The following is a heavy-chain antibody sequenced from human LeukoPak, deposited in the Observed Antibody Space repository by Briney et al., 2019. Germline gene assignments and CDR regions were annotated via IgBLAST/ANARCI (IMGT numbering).Heavy chain of an antibody. CDR1: GFTFSSYD. CDR3: AKSITVAGTVIWDYFDY. J-gene: IGHJ4*02. V-gene: IGHV3-23*01. Sequence: QPGGSLRLSCAASGFTFSSYDMSWVRQAPGKGLEWVSAISGSGGSTYYADSVKGQFTISRDNSKKTLYLQMNSLRAEDTAVYYCAKSITVAGTVIWDYFDYWGQGTLVTVSS. CDR2: ISGSGGST. D-gene: IGHD6-19*01.